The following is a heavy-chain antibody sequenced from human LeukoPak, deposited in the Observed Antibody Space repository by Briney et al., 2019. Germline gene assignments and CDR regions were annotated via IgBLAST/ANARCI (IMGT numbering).Heavy chain of an antibody. CDR3: ATIGIVGATRNWFDP. Sequence: ASVKVSCKASGYTFTSYDINWVRQATGQGLEWMGWMNPNSGNTGYAQEFQGRVTMTRNTSISTAYMELSSLRSEDTAVYYCATIGIVGATRNWFDPWGQGTLVTVSS. CDR2: MNPNSGNT. V-gene: IGHV1-8*01. J-gene: IGHJ5*02. CDR1: GYTFTSYD. D-gene: IGHD1-26*01.